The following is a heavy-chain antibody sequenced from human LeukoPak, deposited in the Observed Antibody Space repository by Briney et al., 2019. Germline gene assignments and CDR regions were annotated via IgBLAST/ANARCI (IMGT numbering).Heavy chain of an antibody. V-gene: IGHV3-23*01. CDR2: ISGSGGST. CDR3: AKDHSRYYDFWSGYYAFDY. D-gene: IGHD3-3*01. Sequence: GGSLRLPCAASGFTFSSYAMSWVRQAPGKGLEWVSAISGSGGSTYYADSVKGRSTISRDNSKNMLYLQMNSLRAEDTAVYYCAKDHSRYYDFWSGYYAFDYWGQGTLVTVSS. J-gene: IGHJ4*02. CDR1: GFTFSSYA.